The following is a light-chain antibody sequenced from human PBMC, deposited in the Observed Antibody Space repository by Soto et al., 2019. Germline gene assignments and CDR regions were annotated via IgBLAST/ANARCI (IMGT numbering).Light chain of an antibody. CDR3: SSYTSSSTLVV. J-gene: IGLJ2*01. V-gene: IGLV2-14*01. CDR1: SSDVGGYNY. Sequence: QSALTQPASVSGSPGQSITISCTGTSSDVGGYNYASWYQQHPGKAPKLMIYDVSNRPSGVSNRFSGSKSGNTASLTISGLQIEDESDYYCSSYTSSSTLVVFGRGTKLTVL. CDR2: DVS.